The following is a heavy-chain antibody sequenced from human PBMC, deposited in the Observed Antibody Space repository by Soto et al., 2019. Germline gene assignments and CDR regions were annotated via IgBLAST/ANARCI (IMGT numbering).Heavy chain of an antibody. J-gene: IGHJ3*02. Sequence: GGSLSLSCAASGFTVSSNYMSWVRQAPGKGLEWVSVIYSGGSTYYADSVKGRFTISRDNSKNTLYLQMNSLRAEDTAVYYCARAYTILHLGEFRLDAFDIWGQGTMVTVSS. CDR1: GFTVSSNY. D-gene: IGHD3-16*01. CDR3: ARAYTILHLGEFRLDAFDI. CDR2: IYSGGST. V-gene: IGHV3-66*01.